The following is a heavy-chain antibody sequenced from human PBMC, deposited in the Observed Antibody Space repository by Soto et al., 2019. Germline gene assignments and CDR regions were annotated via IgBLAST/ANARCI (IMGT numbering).Heavy chain of an antibody. CDR1: GGSISSGGYY. D-gene: IGHD3-22*01. CDR3: ARYPHSSGYPFDY. V-gene: IGHV4-31*03. J-gene: IGHJ4*02. CDR2: IYYSGST. Sequence: SETLSLTCTVSGGSISSGGYYWSWIRQHPGKGLEWIGYIYYSGSTYYNPSLKSRATISVDTSKNQFSLKLSSVTAADTAVYYCARYPHSSGYPFDYWGQGTLVTVSS.